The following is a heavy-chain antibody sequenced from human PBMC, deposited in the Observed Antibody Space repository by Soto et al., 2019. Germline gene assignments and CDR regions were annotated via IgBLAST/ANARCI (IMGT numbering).Heavy chain of an antibody. CDR2: ISGSGGST. Sequence: PGGSLRLSCAASGFTFSSYAMSWVRQAPGKGLDWVSRISGSGGSTYYADSVKGRFTISRDNSKNTLYLQMNSLRAEDTAVYYCARSMIGYYSGFDYWGQGTLFTVSS. V-gene: IGHV3-23*01. D-gene: IGHD3-9*01. CDR1: GFTFSSYA. J-gene: IGHJ4*02. CDR3: ARSMIGYYSGFDY.